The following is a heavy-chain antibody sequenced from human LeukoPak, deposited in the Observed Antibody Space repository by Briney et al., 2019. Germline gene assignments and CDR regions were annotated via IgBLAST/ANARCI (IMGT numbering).Heavy chain of an antibody. CDR1: GFTFSSYA. Sequence: PGGSLRLSCAASGFTFSSYAMSWVRQAPGKGLEWVSAISGSGGSTYYADSVKGRFTTSRDNSKNTLYLQMNSLRAEDTAVYYCAKDLNRWDYYGSGSYSLFDYWGQGTLVTVSS. CDR3: AKDLNRWDYYGSGSYSLFDY. CDR2: ISGSGGST. J-gene: IGHJ4*02. V-gene: IGHV3-23*01. D-gene: IGHD3-10*01.